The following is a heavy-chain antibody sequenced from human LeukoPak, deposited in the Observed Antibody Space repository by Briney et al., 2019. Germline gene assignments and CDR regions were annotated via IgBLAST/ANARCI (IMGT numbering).Heavy chain of an antibody. CDR1: GYTFTSYG. D-gene: IGHD6-13*01. V-gene: IGHV1-18*01. Sequence: GASVKVSCKASGYTFTSYGISWVRQAPGQGLEWMGRISAYNGNTNYAQKLQGRVTMTTDTSTSTAYMELRSLRSDDTAVYYCARGRGSYSSSWYWFDPWGQGALVTVSS. CDR3: ARGRGSYSSSWYWFDP. J-gene: IGHJ5*02. CDR2: ISAYNGNT.